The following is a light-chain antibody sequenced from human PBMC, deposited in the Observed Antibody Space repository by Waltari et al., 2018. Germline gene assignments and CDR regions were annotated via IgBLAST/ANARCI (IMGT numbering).Light chain of an antibody. J-gene: IGKJ4*01. CDR2: EAS. Sequence: DIQMTQSPSTLSASVGDRVTITCRASQRIGSSLAWYQQKPGKAPKVVIYEASSLESGVPSRFSGSGSVTEFTLTISSLQPDDFATYYCQQCNSYLLTFGGGTKVEIK. V-gene: IGKV1-5*03. CDR3: QQCNSYLLT. CDR1: QRIGSS.